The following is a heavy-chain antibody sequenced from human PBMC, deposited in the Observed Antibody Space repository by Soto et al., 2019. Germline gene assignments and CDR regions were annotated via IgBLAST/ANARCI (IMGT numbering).Heavy chain of an antibody. CDR1: GFTFSSYT. D-gene: IGHD4-4*01. CDR3: ARGRGYSNYFYDY. J-gene: IGHJ4*02. Sequence: GGSLRLSCAASGFTFSSYTMNWVRQAPGKGLEWVSYISSSSSTIYYADSVKGRCTISRDNAKNSLYLQMNSLRAEDTAVYYCARGRGYSNYFYDYWGQGTLVTVSS. V-gene: IGHV3-48*01. CDR2: ISSSSSTI.